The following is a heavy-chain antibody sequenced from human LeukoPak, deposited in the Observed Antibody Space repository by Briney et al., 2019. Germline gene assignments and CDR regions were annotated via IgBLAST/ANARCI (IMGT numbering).Heavy chain of an antibody. CDR1: GFTFSSSA. CDR3: ATGIAVAGTAFDY. Sequence: GGSLRLSCAASGFTFSSSAMSWVRQAPGKGLEWGSSIRGSGSGGSTYYADSVKGRFTISRDKSKDTLYLQMNSLRAEDTAVYYCATGIAVAGTAFDYWGQGTLVTVSS. CDR2: IRGSGSGGST. D-gene: IGHD6-19*01. J-gene: IGHJ4*02. V-gene: IGHV3-23*01.